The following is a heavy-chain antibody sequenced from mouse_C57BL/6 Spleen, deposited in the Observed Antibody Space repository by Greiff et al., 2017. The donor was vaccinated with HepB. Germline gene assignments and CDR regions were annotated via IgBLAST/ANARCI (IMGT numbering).Heavy chain of an antibody. CDR2: IDPSDSET. V-gene: IGHV1-52*01. Sequence: QVQLQQPGAELVRPGSSVKLSCKASGYTFTSYWMHWVKQRPIQGLEWIGNIDPSDSETHYNQKFKDKATLTVDISSSTAYMQLSSLTSEDSAVYYCARWDDSLYYYAMDYWGQGTSVTVSS. CDR3: ARWDDSLYYYAMDY. CDR1: GYTFTSYW. J-gene: IGHJ4*01. D-gene: IGHD6-1*01.